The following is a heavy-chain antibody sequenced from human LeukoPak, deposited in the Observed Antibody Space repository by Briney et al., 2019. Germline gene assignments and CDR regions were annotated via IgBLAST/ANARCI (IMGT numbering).Heavy chain of an antibody. CDR1: GYTFTSYY. CDR2: INPSGGST. CDR3: ARDPAGGYFDWLFGRDDAFDI. Sequence: ASVKVSCKASGYTFTSYYMHWVRQAPGQGLEWMGIINPSGGSTSYAQKFQGRVTMTRDTSTSTVYMELSSLRPEDTAVYYCARDPAGGYFDWLFGRDDAFDIWGQGTMVTVSS. V-gene: IGHV1-46*01. D-gene: IGHD3-9*01. J-gene: IGHJ3*02.